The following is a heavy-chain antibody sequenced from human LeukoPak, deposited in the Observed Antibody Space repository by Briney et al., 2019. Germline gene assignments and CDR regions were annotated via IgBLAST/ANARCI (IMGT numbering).Heavy chain of an antibody. CDR2: INPNSGGT. CDR1: GYTFTDYY. V-gene: IGHV1-2*02. CDR3: AREGI. Sequence: GASVKVSCKAFGYTFTDYYMHWVRQAPGQGLEWMGWINPNSGGTKYAQKFQGRVTMTRETSISTAYMELSRLRSDDTAVYYCAREGIWGQGTMVTVSS. J-gene: IGHJ3*02.